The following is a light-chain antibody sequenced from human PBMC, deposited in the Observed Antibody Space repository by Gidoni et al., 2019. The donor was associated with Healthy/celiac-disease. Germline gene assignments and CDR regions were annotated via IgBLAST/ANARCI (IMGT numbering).Light chain of an antibody. J-gene: IGKJ2*01. CDR2: WAS. V-gene: IGKV4-1*01. Sequence: IVMTQSPASLAVSLGERSTINRKSSQSVLYSSNNKNYLAWYQQKPGQPPKLLIYWASTRESGVPDRFSGSGSGTDFTLTISSLQAEDVAVYYCQQYYSTPYTFGQGTKLEIK. CDR3: QQYYSTPYT. CDR1: QSVLYSSNNKNY.